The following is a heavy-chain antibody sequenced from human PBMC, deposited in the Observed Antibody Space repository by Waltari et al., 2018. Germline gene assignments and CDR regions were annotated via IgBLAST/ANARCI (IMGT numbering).Heavy chain of an antibody. V-gene: IGHV1-8*01. CDR3: ARGGIAAAGTRYYYAMDV. Sequence: QVQLVQSGAEVKKPGASVKVSCKASGSTFTSYDINWFRQATGQGLEWMGWMNPNSGDTAYAQKFKGRVTMTKNTPSNTAYMELSSLRSEDTAVYYCARGGIAAAGTRYYYAMDVWGQGTTVIVSS. D-gene: IGHD6-13*01. J-gene: IGHJ6*02. CDR1: GSTFTSYD. CDR2: MNPNSGDT.